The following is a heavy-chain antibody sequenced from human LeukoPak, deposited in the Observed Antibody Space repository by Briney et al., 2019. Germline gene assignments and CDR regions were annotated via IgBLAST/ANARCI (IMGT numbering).Heavy chain of an antibody. J-gene: IGHJ4*02. Sequence: PGGSLRLSCAASGFTSSSYSMSWVRQAPGKGLEWLSYITTSSSTIYYADSVKGRFTISRDNAKNSLYLQMNSLRAEDTAVYYCARREVDYDFWSGYYQSSLDYWGQGTLVTVSS. V-gene: IGHV3-48*04. CDR1: GFTSSSYS. CDR2: ITTSSSTI. D-gene: IGHD3-3*01. CDR3: ARREVDYDFWSGYYQSSLDY.